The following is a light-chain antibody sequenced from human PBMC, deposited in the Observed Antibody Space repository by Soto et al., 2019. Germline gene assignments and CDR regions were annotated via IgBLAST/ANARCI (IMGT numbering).Light chain of an antibody. CDR3: QQYNSYSRT. CDR1: QSISSW. CDR2: KAS. V-gene: IGKV1-5*03. Sequence: SKSASALSAYLGDGVTINCQASQSISSWLAWYQQKPGKAPKLLIYKASSLASGVPSRFSGSGSGTEFTLTISSLQPDDFATYYCQQYNSYSRTFGQGTKVDIK. J-gene: IGKJ1*01.